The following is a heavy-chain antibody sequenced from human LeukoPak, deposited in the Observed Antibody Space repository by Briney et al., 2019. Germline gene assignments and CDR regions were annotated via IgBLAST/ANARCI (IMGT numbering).Heavy chain of an antibody. J-gene: IGHJ4*02. CDR1: GFTFSNAW. V-gene: IGHV3-15*01. CDR2: IKSKTDGGRT. D-gene: IGHD4-17*01. CDR3: TIDQWGLRHY. Sequence: PGGSLRLSCAASGFTFSNAWMSWVRQAPGKGLEWVGRIKSKTDGGRTDYAAPVKGRFTISRDDSKNTLYLQMNSLKTEDTAVYYCTIDQWGLRHYWGQGTLVTVSS.